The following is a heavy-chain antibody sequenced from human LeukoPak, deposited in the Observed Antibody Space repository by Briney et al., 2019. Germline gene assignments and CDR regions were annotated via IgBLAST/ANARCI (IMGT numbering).Heavy chain of an antibody. CDR2: ISYDGSNK. V-gene: IGHV3-30-3*01. CDR3: ARGDGAVAGTIRAEYFQH. Sequence: PGGSLRLSCAASGFTFSSYAMHWVRQAPGKGLEWVAVISYDGSNKYYADSVKGRFTISRDNSKNTLYLQMNSLRAEDTAVYYCARGDGAVAGTIRAEYFQHWGQGTLVTVSS. J-gene: IGHJ1*01. D-gene: IGHD6-19*01. CDR1: GFTFSSYA.